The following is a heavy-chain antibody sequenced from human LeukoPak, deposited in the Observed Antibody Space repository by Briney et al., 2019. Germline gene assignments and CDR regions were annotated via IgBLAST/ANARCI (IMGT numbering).Heavy chain of an antibody. V-gene: IGHV3-11*04. J-gene: IGHJ6*03. CDR1: GFTFSDYY. Sequence: GGSLRLSCAASGFTFSDYYMSWIRQAPGKGLEWVSYISSSGSTIYYADSVKGRFTISRDNAKNSLYLQMNSLRAEDTAVYYCARVGTMXVDEVIPGFEGYYYMDVWXKGTXXTVS. CDR3: ARVGTMXVDEVIPGFEGYYYMDV. CDR2: ISSSGSTI. D-gene: IGHD3-22*01.